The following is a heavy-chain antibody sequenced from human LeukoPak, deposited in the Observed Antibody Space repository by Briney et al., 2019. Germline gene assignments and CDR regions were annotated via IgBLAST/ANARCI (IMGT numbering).Heavy chain of an antibody. CDR1: GYSISSGFR. J-gene: IGHJ4*02. Sequence: SETLSLTCTVSGYSISSGFRWGWIRQPPGMGLEWIGNIHFSGSTHYNPSLKSRVTISVDTSKNQFSLKMSSVTAADTAVYYCARGSYSSSWYLRVDRGLDYWGQGTLVTVSS. D-gene: IGHD6-13*01. CDR3: ARGSYSSSWYLRVDRGLDY. CDR2: IHFSGST. V-gene: IGHV4-38-2*02.